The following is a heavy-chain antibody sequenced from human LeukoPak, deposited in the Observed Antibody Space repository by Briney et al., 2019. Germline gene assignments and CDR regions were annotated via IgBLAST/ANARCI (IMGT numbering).Heavy chain of an antibody. D-gene: IGHD5-18*01. CDR2: ISTSSSII. CDR3: ARARGYSYGYSDY. CDR1: GFTFSSYS. J-gene: IGHJ4*02. Sequence: GGSLRLSCAASGFTFSSYSMNWVRQAPGKGLEWVSYISTSSSIIDYADSVKGRFTISRDNAKNSLYLQMNSLRAEDTAVYYCARARGYSYGYSDYWGQGTLVTVSS. V-gene: IGHV3-48*01.